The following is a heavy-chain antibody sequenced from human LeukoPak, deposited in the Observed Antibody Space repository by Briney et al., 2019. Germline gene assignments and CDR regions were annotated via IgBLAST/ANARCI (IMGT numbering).Heavy chain of an antibody. CDR1: GGSISSYY. CDR2: IHYSGST. CDR3: ARDRNHVVVPAAITENNWFDP. D-gene: IGHD2-2*02. Sequence: SETLSLTCAVSGGSISSYYWSWIRQPPGRGLEWIGSIHYSGSTSYNSSLKSRVTMSIDTSKNQFSLKLSSVTAADTAVYYCARDRNHVVVPAAITENNWFDPWGQGTLVTASS. V-gene: IGHV4-59*12. J-gene: IGHJ5*02.